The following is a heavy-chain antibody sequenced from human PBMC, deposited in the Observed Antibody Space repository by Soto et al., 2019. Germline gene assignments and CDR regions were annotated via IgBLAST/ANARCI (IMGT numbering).Heavy chain of an antibody. V-gene: IGHV3-30*18. CDR2: ISFDGSFK. CDR1: GFTFSSFG. J-gene: IGHJ3*02. Sequence: QVQLVESGGGVVQPGRSLTLSCAASGFTFSSFGIHWVRPAPGKGLEWVTFISFDGSFKYYADSVKGRFTISRDNSNNTVYLQMYRLRAEDTDVYFCAKRQYSGDYEVNDALDILGRGTMVTVAS. CDR3: AKRQYSGDYEVNDALDI. D-gene: IGHD4-17*01.